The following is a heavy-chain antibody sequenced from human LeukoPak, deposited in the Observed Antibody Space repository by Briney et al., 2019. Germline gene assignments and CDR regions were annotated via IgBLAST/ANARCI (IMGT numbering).Heavy chain of an antibody. V-gene: IGHV3-64D*06. D-gene: IGHD3-22*01. J-gene: IGHJ5*02. Sequence: PGGSLRLSCSTIGCTFSSYAMHWVRQAPGKRLEYVSAISSNGGGTYYADSVKGRFTISRDNSKNTLHLQMSSLRAEDTAVYYCAYSSGDYHWGQGTLVTVSS. CDR1: GCTFSSYA. CDR3: AYSSGDYH. CDR2: ISSNGGGT.